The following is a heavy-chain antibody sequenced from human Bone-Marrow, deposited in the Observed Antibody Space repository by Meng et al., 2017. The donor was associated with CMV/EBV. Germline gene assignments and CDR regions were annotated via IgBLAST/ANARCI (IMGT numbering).Heavy chain of an antibody. D-gene: IGHD6-19*01. CDR2: IYTSGST. Sequence: TVSGGSISGYYWSWIRQPAGKGLEWIGRIYTSGSTNYNPSLKSRVTMSVDTSKNQFSLKLSSVTAADTAVYYCARDLVVAGGYFDYWGQGTLVTVSS. CDR3: ARDLVVAGGYFDY. CDR1: GGSISGYY. V-gene: IGHV4-4*07. J-gene: IGHJ4*02.